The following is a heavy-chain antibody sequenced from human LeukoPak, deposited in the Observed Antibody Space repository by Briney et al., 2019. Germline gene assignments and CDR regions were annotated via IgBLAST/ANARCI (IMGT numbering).Heavy chain of an antibody. CDR1: GFIFSSYA. Sequence: GGSLRLSCAASGFIFSSYAMSWVRQAPGKGLEWVAFIRYDGSNKYYADSVKGRFTISRDNSKYTLYLQMNSLRAEDTSIYFCAKDTTPPKAGFDPWGQGTLVTVSS. CDR3: AKDTTPPKAGFDP. CDR2: IRYDGSNK. V-gene: IGHV3-30*02. J-gene: IGHJ5*02. D-gene: IGHD1-14*01.